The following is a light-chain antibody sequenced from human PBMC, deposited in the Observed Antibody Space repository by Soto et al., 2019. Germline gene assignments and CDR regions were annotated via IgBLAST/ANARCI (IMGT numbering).Light chain of an antibody. CDR2: AAS. J-gene: IGKJ1*01. CDR3: QQYKGIRT. V-gene: IGKV1-39*01. CDR1: QSISSY. Sequence: DIQMTQSPSSLSASVGDRVTITFRASQSISSYLNWYQQKPGKAPKLLIYAASSLQSGVPSRFSGSGSGTDFTLTISSLQPDDFATYYCQQYKGIRTFGQGTKVDIK.